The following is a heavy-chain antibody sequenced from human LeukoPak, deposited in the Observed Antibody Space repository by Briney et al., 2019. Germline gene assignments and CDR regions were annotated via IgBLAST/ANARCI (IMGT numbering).Heavy chain of an antibody. CDR1: GFTVSSDL. Sequence: GGSLRLSCVVSGFTVSSDLMNWVRQAPGKGLEWVSAMNSGGDTYYADSVRGRFIISRDKSRNTLYLQMNSLRVDDTAVYYCARGGSMVRGVLWGQGTLATVSS. D-gene: IGHD3-10*01. CDR3: ARGGSMVRGVL. J-gene: IGHJ4*02. CDR2: MNSGGDT. V-gene: IGHV3-53*01.